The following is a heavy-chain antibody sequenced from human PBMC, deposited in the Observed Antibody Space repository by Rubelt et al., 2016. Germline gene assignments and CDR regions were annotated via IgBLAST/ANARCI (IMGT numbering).Heavy chain of an antibody. J-gene: IGHJ4*02. V-gene: IGHV4-39*01. D-gene: IGHD5-18*01. Sequence: QLQLQESGPGLVRLSETLSLTCTVSGGSITSSSTYYWGWIRQPPGKGLGWIGSIVYSGSTYYNPSLARRVTLSLHASTNKCSVKLSSVTDADTAGCYCARQLEEGYSYGSIDYWGQGTLVTVSS. CDR3: ARQLEEGYSYGSIDY. CDR2: IVYSGST. CDR1: GGSITSSSTYY.